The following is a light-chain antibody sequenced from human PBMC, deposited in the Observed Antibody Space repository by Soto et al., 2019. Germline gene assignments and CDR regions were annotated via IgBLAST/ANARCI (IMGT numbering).Light chain of an antibody. CDR1: QGIRDD. Sequence: MSQSPATVSATIGDRVTITYRASQGIRDDLGWYQQKPGKAPKLLIYAASSLQSGVPSRFSGSGSGTDFTLTISSLQPEDFATYYCLQDYNYPRTFGQGTMA. CDR3: LQDYNYPRT. J-gene: IGKJ1*01. CDR2: AAS. V-gene: IGKV1-6*01.